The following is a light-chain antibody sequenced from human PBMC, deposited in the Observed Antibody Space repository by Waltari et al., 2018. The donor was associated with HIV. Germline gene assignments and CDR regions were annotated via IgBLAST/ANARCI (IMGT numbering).Light chain of an antibody. V-gene: IGLV1-51*01. CDR3: ATWDSVLSGVL. Sequence: QSMLTQPPSVSATSGQRVTISCSGSSSNIGTNHLSWYQHVPATGPRLVIYDNDKRPAGTPDRFSASKSGTSGTLVISDLQTGDEADYFCATWDSVLSGVLFGGGTSVTVL. CDR2: DND. CDR1: SSNIGTNH. J-gene: IGLJ2*01.